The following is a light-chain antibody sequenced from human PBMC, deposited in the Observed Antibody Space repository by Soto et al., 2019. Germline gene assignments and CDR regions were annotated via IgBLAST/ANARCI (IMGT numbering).Light chain of an antibody. Sequence: NFMLTQPHSMSESPGKTVTISCTRSSGSIASSYVQWYQQRPGSSPNIVIYEDDQRSSEVPDRFSGSIDRSSNSASLTISGLKSEDEADYYCQSYESNTVIFGGGTKLTVL. CDR2: EDD. V-gene: IGLV6-57*01. J-gene: IGLJ2*01. CDR1: SGSIASSY. CDR3: QSYESNTVI.